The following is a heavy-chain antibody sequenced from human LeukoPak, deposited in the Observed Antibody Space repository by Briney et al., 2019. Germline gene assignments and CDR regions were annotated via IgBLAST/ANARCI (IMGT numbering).Heavy chain of an antibody. J-gene: IGHJ6*03. CDR2: ISSSSSYI. CDR1: GLTFSSYS. D-gene: IGHD3-22*01. Sequence: GGSLRLSCAASGLTFSSYSMNWLRQAPGKGLEWVSSISSSSSYIYYPDSVKGRFTISRDNAKNSLYLQMNSLRAEDTAVYYCARWLPYYYYIDVWGKGTTVTVS. V-gene: IGHV3-21*01. CDR3: ARWLPYYYYIDV.